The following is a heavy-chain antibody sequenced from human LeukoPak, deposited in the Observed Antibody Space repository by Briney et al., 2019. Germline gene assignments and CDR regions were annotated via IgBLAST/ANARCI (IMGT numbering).Heavy chain of an antibody. D-gene: IGHD6-13*01. J-gene: IGHJ6*02. V-gene: IGHV3-43*02. Sequence: PGGSLRLSCAASGFTFDDYAMHWVRQVPGKGLEWVSLISKNGGRTHYADSVKGRFTISRDNSKNSLYLQMNSLRHEDTALYYCARDTPPAAGIYYYGMDVWGQGTTVTVSS. CDR1: GFTFDDYA. CDR2: ISKNGGRT. CDR3: ARDTPPAAGIYYYGMDV.